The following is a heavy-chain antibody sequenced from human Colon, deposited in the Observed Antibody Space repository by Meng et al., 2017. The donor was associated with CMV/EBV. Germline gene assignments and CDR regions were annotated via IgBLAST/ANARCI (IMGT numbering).Heavy chain of an antibody. V-gene: IGHV1-2*02. J-gene: IGHJ6*02. Sequence: ASVKVSCKASGYTFTGYYMHWVRQAPGQGLEWMGWINPNSGGTNYAQKFQGRVTMTRDTSISTAHMELSRLRSDDTAVYYCARGVVVVPAAIIGAYYYYGMDVWGQGTTVTVSS. CDR3: ARGVVVVPAAIIGAYYYYGMDV. CDR2: INPNSGGT. D-gene: IGHD2-2*01. CDR1: GYTFTGYY.